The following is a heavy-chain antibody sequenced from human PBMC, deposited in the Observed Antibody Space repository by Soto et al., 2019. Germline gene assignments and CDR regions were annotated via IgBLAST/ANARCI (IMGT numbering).Heavy chain of an antibody. D-gene: IGHD6-19*01. CDR1: GYSFTSYW. Sequence: GESLKISCKGSGYSFTSYWISWVRQMPGKGLEWMGRIDPSDSYTNYSPSFQGHVTISADKSISTAYLQWSSLKASDTAMYYCESSYSSGWPRGWFDPWGQGTLVTVSS. CDR2: IDPSDSYT. J-gene: IGHJ5*02. CDR3: ESSYSSGWPRGWFDP. V-gene: IGHV5-10-1*01.